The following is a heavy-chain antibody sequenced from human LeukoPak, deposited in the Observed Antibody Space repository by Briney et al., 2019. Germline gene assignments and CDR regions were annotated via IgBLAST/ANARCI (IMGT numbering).Heavy chain of an antibody. CDR2: ISAYNGNT. D-gene: IGHD5-24*01. V-gene: IGHV1-18*01. J-gene: IGHJ3*02. CDR1: GYTFTSYG. Sequence: ASVKVSCKASGYTFTSYGISWVRQAPGQGLEWMGWISAYNGNTNYAQKLQGRVTMTTDTSTSTAYMELRSLRSDDTAVYYCARDSAGRDGYNSRAPARAFDIWGQGTMVTVSS. CDR3: ARDSAGRDGYNSRAPARAFDI.